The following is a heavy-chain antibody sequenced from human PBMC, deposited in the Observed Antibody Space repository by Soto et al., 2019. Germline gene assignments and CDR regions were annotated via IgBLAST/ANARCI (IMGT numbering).Heavy chain of an antibody. J-gene: IGHJ4*02. D-gene: IGHD6-19*01. Sequence: PGGSLRLCCVASGFPISSYSMNWVRQAPGKGLEWASGIRSSGDSTYYADPVKGRFTISRDNSKNTLYLQMNSLKAEDTAVFYCAKERSSGWSLDYWGQGTLVTVSS. CDR1: GFPISSYS. V-gene: IGHV3-23*01. CDR2: IRSSGDST. CDR3: AKERSSGWSLDY.